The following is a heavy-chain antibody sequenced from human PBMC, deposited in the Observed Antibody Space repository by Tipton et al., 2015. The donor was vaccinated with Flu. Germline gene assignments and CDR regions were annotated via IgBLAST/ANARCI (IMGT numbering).Heavy chain of an antibody. J-gene: IGHJ3*02. V-gene: IGHV4-31*03. CDR2: IYYSGST. D-gene: IGHD3-10*01. Sequence: LRLSCTVSGGSISSGGYYWSWIRQHPGKGLEWIGYIYYSGSTYYNPSLKSRVTISVDTSKNQFSLKLSYVTAADTAVYYCARDFPHEDYFGSGRAFDIWGQGPMVPVSS. CDR1: GGSISSGGYY. CDR3: ARDFPHEDYFGSGRAFDI.